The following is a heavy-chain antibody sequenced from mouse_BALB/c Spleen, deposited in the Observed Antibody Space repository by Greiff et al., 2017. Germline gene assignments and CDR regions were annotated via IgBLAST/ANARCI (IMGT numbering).Heavy chain of an antibody. J-gene: IGHJ2*01. V-gene: IGHV1S29*02. D-gene: IGHD2-1*01. Sequence: VQLQQSGPELVKPGASVKISCKASGYTFTDYNMHWVKQSHGKSLEWIGYIYPYNGGTGYNQKFKSKATLTVDNSSSTAYMELRSLTSEDSAVYYCASLYYGKGDFDYWGQGTTLTVSS. CDR2: IYPYNGGT. CDR1: GYTFTDYN. CDR3: ASLYYGKGDFDY.